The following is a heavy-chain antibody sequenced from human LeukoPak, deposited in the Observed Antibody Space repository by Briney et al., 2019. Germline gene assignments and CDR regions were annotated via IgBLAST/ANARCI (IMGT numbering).Heavy chain of an antibody. J-gene: IGHJ4*02. CDR3: AREGGLETYYFDY. Sequence: GGSLRLSCAASGFTFSSYWMSWVRQAPGKGLEWVANIKQDGSEKYYVDSVKGRFTISRDNAKNSLYLQMNSLRAEDTAVYYCAREGGLETYYFDYWGQGTLVTVSS. V-gene: IGHV3-7*01. CDR1: GFTFSSYW. CDR2: IKQDGSEK. D-gene: IGHD3/OR15-3a*01.